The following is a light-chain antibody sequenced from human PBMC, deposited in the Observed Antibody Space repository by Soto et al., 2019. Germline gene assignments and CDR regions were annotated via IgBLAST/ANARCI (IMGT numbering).Light chain of an antibody. V-gene: IGKV1-39*01. Sequence: DIQMTQSPSSLSASVGDRVTITCRASQPISTYLNWYKQKTGKTPKILFYAAYSLQSGVPSRFSGSGSGTDFTLTISSLQPEDFATYFCQQSHSIPYIFGQGTKLQLK. CDR2: AAY. J-gene: IGKJ2*01. CDR3: QQSHSIPYI. CDR1: QPISTY.